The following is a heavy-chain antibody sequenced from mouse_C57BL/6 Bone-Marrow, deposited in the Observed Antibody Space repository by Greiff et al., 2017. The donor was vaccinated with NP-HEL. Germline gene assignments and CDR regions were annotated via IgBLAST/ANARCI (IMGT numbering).Heavy chain of an antibody. J-gene: IGHJ4*01. CDR2: IDPENGDT. CDR1: GFNFKDDY. CDR3: TTMSLLTTIDAMDY. V-gene: IGHV14-4*01. D-gene: IGHD1-1*01. Sequence: VQLQQSGAELVRPGASVKLSCTASGFNFKDDYMHWVKQRPEQGLEWIGWIDPENGDTEYASKFQGKATITADTSSNTAYLQLSSLTSEDTAVYYCTTMSLLTTIDAMDYWGQGTSVTVSS.